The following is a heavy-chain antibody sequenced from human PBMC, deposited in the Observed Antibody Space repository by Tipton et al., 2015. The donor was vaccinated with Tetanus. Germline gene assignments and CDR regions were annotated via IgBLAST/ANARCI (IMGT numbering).Heavy chain of an antibody. CDR1: GGTFTNYA. CDR3: ARDGDYV. J-gene: IGHJ4*02. CDR2: IIPMLGTI. V-gene: IGHV1-69*01. D-gene: IGHD4-17*01. Sequence: QSGPEVKKPGSSVKVSCKASGGTFTNYALSWVRQAPGQGLEWVGGIIPMLGTINYAQKFRGRVTITADESTSTVYMEVSSLRPEDTAVYYCARDGDYVWGQGAVVTVST.